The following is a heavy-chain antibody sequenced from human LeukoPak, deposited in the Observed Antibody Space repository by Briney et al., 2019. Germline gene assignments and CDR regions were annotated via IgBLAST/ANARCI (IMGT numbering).Heavy chain of an antibody. CDR3: AKDGPFGSN. Sequence: PGRSLRLSCAASGFTFDDYAMHWVRHAPGKGLEWVSGISWNSGSIGYADSVKGRFTISRDNAKNSLYLQMNSLRAEDTALYYCAKDGPFGSNWGQGTLVTVSS. CDR1: GFTFDDYA. CDR2: ISWNSGSI. D-gene: IGHD3-16*01. J-gene: IGHJ4*02. V-gene: IGHV3-9*01.